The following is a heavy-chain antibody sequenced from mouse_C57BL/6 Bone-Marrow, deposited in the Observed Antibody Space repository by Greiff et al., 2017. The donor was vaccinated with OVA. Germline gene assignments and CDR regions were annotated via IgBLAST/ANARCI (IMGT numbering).Heavy chain of an antibody. V-gene: IGHV1-54*01. J-gene: IGHJ3*01. Sequence: VQLQQSGAELVRPGTSVKVSCKASGYAFTNYLIEWVKQRPGQGLEWIGVINPGSGGTNYNEKFKGKATLTADKSSSTAYMQLSSLPSEDSAVYFCARDDGYFFAYWGQGTLVTVSA. CDR1: GYAFTNYL. CDR3: ARDDGYFFAY. CDR2: INPGSGGT. D-gene: IGHD2-3*01.